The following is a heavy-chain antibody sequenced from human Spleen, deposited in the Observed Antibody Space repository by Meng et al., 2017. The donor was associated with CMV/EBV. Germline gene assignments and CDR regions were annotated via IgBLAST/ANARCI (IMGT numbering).Heavy chain of an antibody. CDR1: GFSFSDYG. J-gene: IGHJ4*02. V-gene: IGHV3-7*01. CDR2: IKHDGSEK. D-gene: IGHD2-2*02. Sequence: GGSLRLSCAASGFSFSDYGMTWVRQAPGKGLEWVASIKHDGSEKRYVDSVTGRFTISRDNAKNSLYLQMNGLRAEDTAIYYCARDLGKSPPIPRYDSWGQGTLVTVSS. CDR3: ARDLGKSPPIPRYDS.